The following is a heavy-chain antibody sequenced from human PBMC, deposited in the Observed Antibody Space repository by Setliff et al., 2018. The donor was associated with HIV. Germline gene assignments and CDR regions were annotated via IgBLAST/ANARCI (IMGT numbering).Heavy chain of an antibody. Sequence: LSLICTVSDDSISSNYWSWIRQSAGKGLEWVGRIYTGGRTNYNPSLKGRVTMSVDTSKNQFSLNLSSVTAADTAVYYCARDRMPMASWVPDKWGQGTLVTVSS. V-gene: IGHV4-4*07. J-gene: IGHJ4*02. D-gene: IGHD2-2*01. CDR3: ARDRMPMASWVPDK. CDR2: IYTGGRT. CDR1: DDSISSNY.